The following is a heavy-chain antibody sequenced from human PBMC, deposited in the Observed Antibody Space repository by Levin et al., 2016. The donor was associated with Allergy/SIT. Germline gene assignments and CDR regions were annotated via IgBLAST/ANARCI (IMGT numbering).Heavy chain of an antibody. Sequence: WVRQAPGQGLEWMGWINPNSGGTNYAQKFQGRVTMTRDTSISTAYMELSSLRSEDTAVYYCARSIVVVPLRQDRPFDYWGQGTLVTVSS. V-gene: IGHV1-2*02. CDR3: ARSIVVVPLRQDRPFDY. CDR2: INPNSGGT. D-gene: IGHD2-2*01. J-gene: IGHJ4*02.